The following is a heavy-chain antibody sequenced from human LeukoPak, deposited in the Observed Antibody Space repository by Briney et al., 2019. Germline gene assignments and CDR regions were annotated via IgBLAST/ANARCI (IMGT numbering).Heavy chain of an antibody. CDR2: IYYSGST. CDR3: ARRYYDSSSYVWFDP. CDR1: GGSIRSHH. V-gene: IGHV4-59*08. D-gene: IGHD3-22*01. Sequence: SETLSLTCTVSGGSIRSHHWSWIRQPPGKGLEWIGYIYYSGSTNYNPSLKSRITISVDTSKNQFSLKLSSVTAADTAVYYCARRYYDSSSYVWFDPWGQGTLVTVSS. J-gene: IGHJ5*02.